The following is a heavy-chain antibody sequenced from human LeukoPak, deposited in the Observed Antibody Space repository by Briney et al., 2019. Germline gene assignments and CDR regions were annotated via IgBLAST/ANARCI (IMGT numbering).Heavy chain of an antibody. CDR3: ARGREGPDFDN. CDR2: IDYSGST. D-gene: IGHD3-10*01. J-gene: IGHJ4*02. CDR1: GGSIISGGYY. Sequence: SETLSLTCTVSGGSIISGGYYWSWIRQHPGKGLEWIGYIDYSGSTHYNPSLKSRVITSADTSKNQFSLQLISVAAADTAVYYCARGREGPDFDNWGQGTLVTVSS. V-gene: IGHV4-31*03.